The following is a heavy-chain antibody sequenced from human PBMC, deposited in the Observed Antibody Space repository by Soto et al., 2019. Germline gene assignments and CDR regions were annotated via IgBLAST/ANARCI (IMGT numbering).Heavy chain of an antibody. Sequence: PSATLSLPCTVSGGSLSSCYWSWIRQPPGKGLEWIGYIYYSGSTNYNPSLKSRVTISVDTSKNQFSLKLSSVTAADTAVYYCAIGGYKADAFDIWGQGTMVT. CDR1: GGSLSSCY. V-gene: IGHV4-59*01. CDR2: IYYSGST. CDR3: AIGGYKADAFDI. J-gene: IGHJ3*02. D-gene: IGHD5-12*01.